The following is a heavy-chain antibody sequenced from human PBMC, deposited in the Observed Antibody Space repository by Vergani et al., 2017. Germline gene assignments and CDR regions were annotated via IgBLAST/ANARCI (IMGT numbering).Heavy chain of an antibody. J-gene: IGHJ6*02. Sequence: QVQLVESGGGVVQPGGSLRLSCAASGFTFNTYGFHWVRQAPGKGLEWVAFIRYDGINTYYVDSVRGRFNISRDDPKNTLYLNMISLRPEDTAVYYCAKPLGWEIPDFYYGMDVWGQGTTVTVS. V-gene: IGHV3-30*02. D-gene: IGHD1-26*01. CDR3: AKPLGWEIPDFYYGMDV. CDR2: IRYDGINT. CDR1: GFTFNTYG.